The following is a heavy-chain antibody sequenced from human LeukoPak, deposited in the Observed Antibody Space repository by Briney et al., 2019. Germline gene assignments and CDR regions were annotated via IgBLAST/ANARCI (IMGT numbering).Heavy chain of an antibody. Sequence: SETLSLTCAVSGASLSSSTYYWAWVRRPPGKGLEWIVSTFYGGSTYYNPSLKSRVTISVDTSKNQISLELTSVTDADTGMYFCARGYYGSGSHCCHMDVWGKGTTITVS. D-gene: IGHD3-10*01. J-gene: IGHJ6*03. CDR3: ARGYYGSGSHCCHMDV. CDR1: GASLSSSTYY. CDR2: TFYGGST. V-gene: IGHV4-39*07.